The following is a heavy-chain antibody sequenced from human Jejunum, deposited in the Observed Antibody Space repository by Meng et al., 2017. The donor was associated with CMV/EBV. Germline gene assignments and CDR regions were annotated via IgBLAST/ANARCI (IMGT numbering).Heavy chain of an antibody. J-gene: IGHJ4*02. CDR1: GFSLTTTGMR. Sequence: FSGFSLTTTGMRVSWIRQSPGKALEWLARIDWDDEKFYRTSLKTRLSISTDISKSQVVLTMTNMDPVDTATYYCVRNRGRSDLNYWGQGTLGTVSS. CDR3: VRNRGRSDLNY. CDR2: IDWDDEK. D-gene: IGHD3-16*02. V-gene: IGHV2-70D*14.